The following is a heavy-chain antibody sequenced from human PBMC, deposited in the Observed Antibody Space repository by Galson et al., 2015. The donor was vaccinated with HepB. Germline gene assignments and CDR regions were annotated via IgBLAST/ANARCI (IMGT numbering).Heavy chain of an antibody. Sequence: SLRLSCAASGFSFTRYAMTWVRQAPGKGLEWVSYISSSSSTIYYADSVKGRFTISRDNAKNSLYLQMNSLRAEDTAVYYCARRPRWELTYYYYYGMDVWGQGTTVTVSS. CDR3: ARRPRWELTYYYYYGMDV. V-gene: IGHV3-48*04. CDR1: GFSFTRYA. J-gene: IGHJ6*02. D-gene: IGHD1-26*01. CDR2: ISSSSSTI.